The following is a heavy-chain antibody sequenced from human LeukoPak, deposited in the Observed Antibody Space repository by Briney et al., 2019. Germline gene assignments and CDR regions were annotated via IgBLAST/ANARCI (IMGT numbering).Heavy chain of an antibody. CDR2: IYYSGST. CDR3: ARSSLGEGENY. D-gene: IGHD3-16*01. CDR1: GGSISSYY. J-gene: IGHJ4*02. Sequence: SETLSLTCTVSGGSISSYYWSWIRQPPGRGLEWIGYIYYSGSTKYNPSLKSRVTISVDTSKNQFSLKLSSVTAADTAVYYCARSSLGEGENYWGQGTLVTVSS. V-gene: IGHV4-59*01.